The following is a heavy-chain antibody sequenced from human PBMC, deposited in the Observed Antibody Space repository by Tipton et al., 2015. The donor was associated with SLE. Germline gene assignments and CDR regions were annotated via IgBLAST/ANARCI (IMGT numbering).Heavy chain of an antibody. Sequence: GLVKPSETLSLTCTVSGGSISNYYWSWIRQSPEKGLEWLGYMYSTGSANYNPSLKSRVTMSVDTSKNYFSLKLTSVTAADTALYYCARGHGDYDFWGQGTLVTVSS. D-gene: IGHD4-17*01. CDR1: GGSISNYY. CDR2: MYSTGSA. CDR3: ARGHGDYDF. V-gene: IGHV4-4*09. J-gene: IGHJ1*01.